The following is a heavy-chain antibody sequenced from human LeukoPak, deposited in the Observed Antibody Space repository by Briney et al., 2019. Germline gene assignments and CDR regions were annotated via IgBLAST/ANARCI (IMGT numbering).Heavy chain of an antibody. V-gene: IGHV4-59*10. D-gene: IGHD1-26*01. CDR3: ASAPSGSYWFNYYYYYMDV. Sequence: SETLSLTCAVYGGSYSGYYWSWIRQPAGKGLEWIGRIYTSGSTNYNPSHKSRVTMSLDTSNNQFSLKLSSVTAADTAVYYCASAPSGSYWFNYYYYYMDVWGKGTTVTVSS. CDR2: IYTSGST. CDR1: GGSYSGYY. J-gene: IGHJ6*03.